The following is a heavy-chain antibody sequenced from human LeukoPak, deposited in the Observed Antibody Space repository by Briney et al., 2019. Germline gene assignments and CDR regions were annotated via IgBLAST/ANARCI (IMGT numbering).Heavy chain of an antibody. V-gene: IGHV3-11*01. CDR2: ISSSGSTI. D-gene: IGHD2-21*01. CDR1: GGSISSYY. J-gene: IGHJ4*02. CDR3: ARDLFPSATVVFDY. Sequence: LSLTCTVSGGSISSYYWSWIRQAPGKGLEWVSYISSSGSTIYYADSVKGRFTISRDNAKNSLYLQMNSLRAEDTAVYYCARDLFPSATVVFDYWGQGTLVTVSS.